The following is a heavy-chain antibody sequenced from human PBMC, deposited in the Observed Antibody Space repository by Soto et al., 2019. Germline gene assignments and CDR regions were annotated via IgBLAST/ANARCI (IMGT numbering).Heavy chain of an antibody. Sequence: SETLSLTCAAPGGPISSGGYSWSWIRQPPEKGLEWIGYSYHSGSTYYNPSLKSRVTISVDRSKNQFSLKLSSVTAADTAVYYCAGLDSSSWYWNDAFDIWGQGTMVTVSS. D-gene: IGHD6-13*01. CDR1: GGPISSGGYS. CDR3: AGLDSSSWYWNDAFDI. V-gene: IGHV4-30-2*01. J-gene: IGHJ3*02. CDR2: SYHSGST.